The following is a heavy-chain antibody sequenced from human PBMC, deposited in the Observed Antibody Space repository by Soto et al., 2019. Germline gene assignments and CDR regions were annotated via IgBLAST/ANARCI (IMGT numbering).Heavy chain of an antibody. V-gene: IGHV4-34*01. CDR3: ARGFDSGKFYAFES. CDR1: GGSFSGYY. J-gene: IGHJ4*02. D-gene: IGHD1-26*01. Sequence: SETLSLTCAFYGGSFSGYYWSLIRQPPGKGLEWIGEINHSGSTNYNPSLKSRVTISVDTSKNQFSLKLSSVTAADTAVYYCARGFDSGKFYAFESWGRGTQVTVS. CDR2: INHSGST.